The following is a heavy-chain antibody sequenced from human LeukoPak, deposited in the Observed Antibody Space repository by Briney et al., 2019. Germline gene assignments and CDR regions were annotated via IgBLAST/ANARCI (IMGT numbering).Heavy chain of an antibody. CDR1: VYTFTGYY. Sequence: ASVKVSCKASVYTFTGYYIHWVRQAPAQGLEWMGWINPHSGGTSYAQNFQGRVTMTRDTSISTAYMDLSRLRSDDTAFYYCARDSNYYGSGSYYNSDYWGQGTLVTVSS. V-gene: IGHV1-2*02. J-gene: IGHJ4*02. CDR2: INPHSGGT. D-gene: IGHD3-10*01. CDR3: ARDSNYYGSGSYYNSDY.